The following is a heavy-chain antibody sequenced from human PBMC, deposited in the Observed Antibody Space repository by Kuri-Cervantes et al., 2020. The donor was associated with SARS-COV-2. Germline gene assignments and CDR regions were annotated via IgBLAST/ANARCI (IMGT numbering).Heavy chain of an antibody. CDR1: GFTFSSYD. J-gene: IGHJ4*02. V-gene: IGHV3-13*01. D-gene: IGHD3-22*01. CDR3: TRLLPLYDSSGYHRDRDY. CDR2: IGTSGDT. Sequence: GGSLRLSCAASGFTFSSYDMHWVRQATGKGLEWVSAIGTSGDTYYPGSVKGRFTISRENAKNSLYLQMNSLKTEDTAVYYCTRLLPLYDSSGYHRDRDYWGQGTLVTVSS.